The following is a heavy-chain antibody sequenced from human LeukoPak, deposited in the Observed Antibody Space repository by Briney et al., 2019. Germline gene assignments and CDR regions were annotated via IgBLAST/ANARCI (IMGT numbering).Heavy chain of an antibody. CDR2: IIPIFGTA. V-gene: IGHV1-69*13. CDR3: ARDPTVVTPDYFQH. Sequence: SVKVSCTASGGTFSSYAISWVRQAPGQGLEWMGGIIPIFGTANYAQKFQGRVTITADESTSTAYMELSSLRSEDTAVYYCARDPTVVTPDYFQHWGQGTLVTVSS. J-gene: IGHJ1*01. CDR1: GGTFSSYA. D-gene: IGHD4-23*01.